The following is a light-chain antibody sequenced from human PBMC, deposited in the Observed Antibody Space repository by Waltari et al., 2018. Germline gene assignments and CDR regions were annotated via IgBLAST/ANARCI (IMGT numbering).Light chain of an antibody. CDR1: SSDVGISKF. CDR2: ECT. V-gene: IGLV2-23*01. J-gene: IGLJ3*02. Sequence: QSALTQPASVSGSPGQSITISCTGTSSDVGISKFVSWYQHHPGKVPKLIIYECTKRPSWVSNRFSGSKSGNTASLTISGLRAEDEADYYCCSYAGTITPWVFGGGTKLTVL. CDR3: CSYAGTITPWV.